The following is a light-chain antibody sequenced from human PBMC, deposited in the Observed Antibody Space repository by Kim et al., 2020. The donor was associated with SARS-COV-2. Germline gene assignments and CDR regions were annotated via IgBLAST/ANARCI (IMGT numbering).Light chain of an antibody. Sequence: EIVMTQSPATLSVSPGERATLSCRARQSISNNLAWYQQKLGQAPRLLIYGASTRATGIPARFSGSGSGTEFTLTIRSLQSEDFAVYYCQQYNNWPPWTFGQGTKVDIK. CDR1: QSISNN. J-gene: IGKJ1*01. CDR2: GAS. CDR3: QQYNNWPPWT. V-gene: IGKV3-15*01.